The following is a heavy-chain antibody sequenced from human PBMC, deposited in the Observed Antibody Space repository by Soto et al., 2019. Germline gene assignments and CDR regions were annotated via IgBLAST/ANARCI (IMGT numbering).Heavy chain of an antibody. CDR3: ARVPHRFRSSSNYI. CDR2: IYSGGST. J-gene: IGHJ4*02. CDR1: GITVSGNY. V-gene: IGHV3-53*01. D-gene: IGHD6-6*01. Sequence: GGSLRLSCAASGITVSGNYMAWVRQAPGKGLEWVSLIYSGGSTFYTDSVRGRFIISRDNSKNTLYLQMNSLRAEDTAMYYCARVPHRFRSSSNYIWGQGTLVTVS.